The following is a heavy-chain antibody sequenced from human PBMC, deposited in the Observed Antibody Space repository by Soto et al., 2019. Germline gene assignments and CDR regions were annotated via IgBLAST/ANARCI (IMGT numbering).Heavy chain of an antibody. Sequence: GPGPIGSSETLSLTCAVYGGSFSGYYWSWIRQPPGKGLEWIGEINHSGSTNYNPSLKSRVTISVDTSKNQFSLKLSSVTAADTAVYYCARGPLYDSSGYLPLWGQGTLVTVSS. V-gene: IGHV4-34*01. CDR1: GGSFSGYY. J-gene: IGHJ4*02. CDR3: ARGPLYDSSGYLPL. CDR2: INHSGST. D-gene: IGHD3-22*01.